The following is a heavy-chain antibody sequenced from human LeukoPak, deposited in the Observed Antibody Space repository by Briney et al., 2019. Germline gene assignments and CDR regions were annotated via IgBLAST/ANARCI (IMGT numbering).Heavy chain of an antibody. CDR1: GFIFKNHG. V-gene: IGHV3-33*01. J-gene: IGHJ4*02. Sequence: GGSLRLSCAASGFIFKNHGMHWVRQAPGKGLEWVALIWFDGSNEYYADSVKGRFTISRDNSKNTLYLQMNSLRAEDTAVFYCARANGTSFDYWGQGTLVTVSS. CDR2: IWFDGSNE. CDR3: ARANGTSFDY.